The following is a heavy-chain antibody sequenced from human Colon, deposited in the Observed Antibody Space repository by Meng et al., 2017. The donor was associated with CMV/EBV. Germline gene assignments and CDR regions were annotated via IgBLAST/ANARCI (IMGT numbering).Heavy chain of an antibody. CDR1: FTCSNHG. V-gene: IGHV3-30*18. CDR3: AKEIGSRGSSWASYFDY. CDR2: ISHDGSAK. Sequence: FTCSNHGIHWVRQAPGQGLEWLAVISHDGSAKYYADSVKGRFTISRDNLKNTLYLQINSLRAEDTAVYFCAKEIGSRGSSWASYFDYWGQGTLVTVSS. D-gene: IGHD6-13*01. J-gene: IGHJ4*02.